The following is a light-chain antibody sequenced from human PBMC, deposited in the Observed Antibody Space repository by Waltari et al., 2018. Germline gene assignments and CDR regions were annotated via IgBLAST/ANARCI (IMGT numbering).Light chain of an antibody. CDR3: CSYVGGGTLV. Sequence: QSALTQPAPVSGSPGQSIPISCMGTSRDVGGYHFVPWYQQHPGKAPKLMIYDVTKRPSGVSNRFSGSKSGNTASLTISGLQAEDEADYYCCSYVGGGTLVFGGGTNATVL. J-gene: IGLJ2*01. CDR1: SRDVGGYHF. CDR2: DVT. V-gene: IGLV2-23*02.